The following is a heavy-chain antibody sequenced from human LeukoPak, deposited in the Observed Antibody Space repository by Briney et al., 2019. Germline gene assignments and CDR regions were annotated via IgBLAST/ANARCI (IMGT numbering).Heavy chain of an antibody. CDR3: AKDHGSSDWYYFDY. CDR1: GFTFSSYG. CDR2: SGSGGST. V-gene: IGHV3-23*01. J-gene: IGHJ4*02. D-gene: IGHD6-13*01. Sequence: GGSLRLSCAASGFTFSSYGMSWVRQAPGKGLEWVSASGSGGSTYYADSVKGRFTISRDNSKNTLYLQMNSLRADDTAVYYCAKDHGSSDWYYFDYWGQGTLVTVSS.